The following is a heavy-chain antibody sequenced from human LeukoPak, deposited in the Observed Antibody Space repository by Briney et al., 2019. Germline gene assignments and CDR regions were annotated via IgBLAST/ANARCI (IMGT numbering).Heavy chain of an antibody. CDR2: MNPNSGNT. J-gene: IGHJ6*03. D-gene: IGHD2-15*01. CDR1: GYTFTSYD. Sequence: ASVKVSCKASGYTFTSYDINWVRQATGQGLEWMGWMNPNSGNTGYAQKFQGRVTITRNTSISTAYMELSSLRSEDTAVYYCARTRGYCSGGSCYYYYMDVWGKGTTVTVSS. CDR3: ARTRGYCSGGSCYYYYMDV. V-gene: IGHV1-8*03.